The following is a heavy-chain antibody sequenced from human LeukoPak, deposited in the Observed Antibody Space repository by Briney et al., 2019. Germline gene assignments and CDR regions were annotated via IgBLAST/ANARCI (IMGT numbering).Heavy chain of an antibody. Sequence: SETLSLTCTVSGGSISSYYWSWIRQPAGKGLEWIGRIYTGGSTNYNPSLKSRVTMSVDTSKNQCSLKLSSVTAADTAVYYCARDAVGGSSRDWHFDLWGRGTLVTVPS. V-gene: IGHV4-4*07. J-gene: IGHJ2*01. CDR1: GGSISSYY. D-gene: IGHD3-10*01. CDR2: IYTGGST. CDR3: ARDAVGGSSRDWHFDL.